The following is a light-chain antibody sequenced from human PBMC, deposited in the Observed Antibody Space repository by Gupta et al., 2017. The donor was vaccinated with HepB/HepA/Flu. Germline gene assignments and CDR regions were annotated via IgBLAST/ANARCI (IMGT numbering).Light chain of an antibody. J-gene: IGKJ1*01. CDR1: QTISIW. Sequence: DIQMTQSPSTLSASVGDRVTITCRASQTISIWLAWYQQKPGKDPKLLIYKASSLESGVPSRFSGSGSGTEFTLTISSLQPDDFATYYCQQYNTYSRTFGQGTKVEIK. V-gene: IGKV1-5*03. CDR3: QQYNTYSRT. CDR2: KAS.